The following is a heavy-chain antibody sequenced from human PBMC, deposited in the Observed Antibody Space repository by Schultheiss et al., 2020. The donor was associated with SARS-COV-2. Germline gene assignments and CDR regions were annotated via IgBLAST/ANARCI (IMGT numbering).Heavy chain of an antibody. CDR2: ISSSSSYI. CDR3: AREWGSITMVRGVMIDY. V-gene: IGHV3-21*01. CDR1: GFTFSSYS. J-gene: IGHJ4*02. Sequence: GGSLRLSCAASGFTFSSYSMNWVRQAPGKGLEWVSSISSSSSYIYYADSVKGRFTISRDNAKNSLYLQMNSLRAEDTAVYYCAREWGSITMVRGVMIDYWGQGTLVTVSS. D-gene: IGHD3-10*01.